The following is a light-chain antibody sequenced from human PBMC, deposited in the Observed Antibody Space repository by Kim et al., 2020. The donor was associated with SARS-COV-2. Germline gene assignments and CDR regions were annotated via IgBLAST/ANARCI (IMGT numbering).Light chain of an antibody. CDR2: DAS. V-gene: IGKV3-11*01. CDR3: QQRSTWPLT. Sequence: EIVLTQSPATLSLSPGERGTLSCRASQSVSAYLAWYQHKPGQAPRLLIYDASNRATGTPARFSGSGSGTDFTLTISSLEPEDFAVYYCQQRSTWPLTFGGGTKLEIK. CDR1: QSVSAY. J-gene: IGKJ4*01.